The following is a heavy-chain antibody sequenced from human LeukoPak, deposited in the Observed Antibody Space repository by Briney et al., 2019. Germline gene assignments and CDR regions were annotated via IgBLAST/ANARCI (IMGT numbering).Heavy chain of an antibody. CDR1: GFTFSSYW. CDR2: IKQDGSEK. J-gene: IGHJ4*02. D-gene: IGHD6-19*01. CDR3: AREGGRAVAGILDY. Sequence: GGSLRLSCAASGFTFSSYWMSWVRQAPGKGLEWVANIKQDGSEKYYVDSVKGRFTISRDNAKNSLYLQMNSLRAEDTAVYYCAREGGRAVAGILDYWGQGTLVTVSS. V-gene: IGHV3-7*01.